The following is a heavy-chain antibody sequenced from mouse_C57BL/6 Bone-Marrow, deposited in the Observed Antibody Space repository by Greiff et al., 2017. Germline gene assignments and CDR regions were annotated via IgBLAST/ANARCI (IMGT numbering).Heavy chain of an antibody. J-gene: IGHJ2*01. Sequence: EVKLMESGGGLVQPKGSLKLSCAASGFSFNTYAMNWVRQAPGKGLEWVARISSKSNNYATYYAESVKDRFTISRDDSESMLYLQMNHLKTEDTAMYYCVRHGACDYCGQGTTLTVSS. V-gene: IGHV10-1*01. CDR3: VRHGACDY. CDR2: ISSKSNNYAT. CDR1: GFSFNTYA.